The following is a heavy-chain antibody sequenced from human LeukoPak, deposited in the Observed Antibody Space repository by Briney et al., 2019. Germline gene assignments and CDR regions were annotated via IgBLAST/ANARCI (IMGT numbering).Heavy chain of an antibody. CDR3: ARGRRITMIVVVLSYYMDV. Sequence: ASVKVSCKASGYTFTSHDINWVRQATGQGLEWMGWMNPNSGNTGYAQKFQGRVTMTRNTSISTAYMELSSLRSEDTAVYYCARGRRITMIVVVLSYYMDVWGKGTTVTISS. J-gene: IGHJ6*03. CDR2: MNPNSGNT. CDR1: GYTFTSHD. D-gene: IGHD3-22*01. V-gene: IGHV1-8*01.